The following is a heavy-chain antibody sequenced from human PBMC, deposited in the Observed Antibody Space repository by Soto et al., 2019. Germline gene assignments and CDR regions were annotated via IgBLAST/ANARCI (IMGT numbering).Heavy chain of an antibody. CDR2: INHSGST. CDR1: GGSFSGYY. V-gene: IGHV4-34*01. J-gene: IGHJ4*02. CDR3: ARGRAMDSSSWQLDY. D-gene: IGHD6-13*01. Sequence: SETLSLTCAVYGGSFSGYYWSWIRQPPGKGLEWIGEINHSGSTNYNPSLKSRVTISVDTSKNQFSLKLSSVTAADTAVYYCARGRAMDSSSWQLDYWGQGTLVTVSS.